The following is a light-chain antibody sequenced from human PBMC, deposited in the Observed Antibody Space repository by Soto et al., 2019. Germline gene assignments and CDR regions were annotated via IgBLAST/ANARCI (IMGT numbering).Light chain of an antibody. CDR2: GAS. CDR1: QSVGTK. V-gene: IGKV3-15*01. Sequence: ETVLTQSPATLSVSPGERATLSCGASQSVGTKLAWYQQKPGQAPRLLIYGASTRATGIPARFSGDGSGTEFTLTISSLQSEDLAIYYCQQYYDWPQTFGQGTKVYIK. J-gene: IGKJ1*01. CDR3: QQYYDWPQT.